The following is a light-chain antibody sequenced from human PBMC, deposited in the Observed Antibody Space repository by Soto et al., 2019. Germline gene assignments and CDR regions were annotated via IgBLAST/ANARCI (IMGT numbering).Light chain of an antibody. J-gene: IGKJ4*01. CDR1: QGISSY. CDR2: AAS. V-gene: IGKV1-8*01. Sequence: AIRMTQSPSSLSASTGDRVTITCRASQGISSYLAWYQQKPGKAPKLLIYAASTLQSGVPSRFSGRGSGTDFTLTISCLQSEDFATYYFQQYYSYPLTFGGGTKVEIK. CDR3: QQYYSYPLT.